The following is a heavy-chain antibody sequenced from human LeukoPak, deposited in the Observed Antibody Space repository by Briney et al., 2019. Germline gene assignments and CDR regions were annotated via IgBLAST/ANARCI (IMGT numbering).Heavy chain of an antibody. CDR3: ARGEVYDILTGYYLPDY. CDR2: INPSGGST. V-gene: IGHV1-46*01. Sequence: ASVKVSCKVSGYTFTSYYMHWVRQAPGQGLEWMGIINPSGGSTSYAQKFQGRVTMTRDTSTSTVYMELSSLRSEDTAVYYCARGEVYDILTGYYLPDYWGQGTLVTVSS. J-gene: IGHJ4*02. CDR1: GYTFTSYY. D-gene: IGHD3-9*01.